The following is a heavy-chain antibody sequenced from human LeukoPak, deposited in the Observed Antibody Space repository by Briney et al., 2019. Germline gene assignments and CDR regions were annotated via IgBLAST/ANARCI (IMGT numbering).Heavy chain of an antibody. J-gene: IGHJ4*02. CDR2: IRYDGSDK. V-gene: IGHV3-30*02. CDR1: GFTFSSYG. D-gene: IGHD3-22*01. CDR3: AKDRGDYFDTTSQSFDS. Sequence: GGSLRLSCAASGFTFSSYGMHWVRQAPGKGLEWVASIRYDGSDKYYADSVKGRFTVSRDNSQNTLYLQMSSLKTEDTAVYYCAKDRGDYFDTTSQSFDSWGQGTLVTVSS.